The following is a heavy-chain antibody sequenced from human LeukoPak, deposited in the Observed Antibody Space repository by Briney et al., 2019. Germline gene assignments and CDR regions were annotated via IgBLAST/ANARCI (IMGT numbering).Heavy chain of an antibody. J-gene: IGHJ6*03. CDR3: ASGFSRIPYYYYYYMDV. V-gene: IGHV4-59*01. Sequence: SETLSLTCAVSGGSISSYYWSWIRQPPGKGLEGIGYIYYSWSTNYNPSLKSRVTISVDTSKNQFSLKLSSVTAADTPVYYCASGFSRIPYYYYYYMDVWGKGTTVTVSS. CDR1: GGSISSYY. CDR2: IYYSWST. D-gene: IGHD2-15*01.